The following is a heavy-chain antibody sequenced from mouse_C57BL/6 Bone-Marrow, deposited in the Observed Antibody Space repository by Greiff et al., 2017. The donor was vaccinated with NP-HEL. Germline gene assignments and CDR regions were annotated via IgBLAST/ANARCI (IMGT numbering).Heavy chain of an antibody. D-gene: IGHD1-1*01. CDR3: ARCYYGSSLFAY. V-gene: IGHV1-81*01. CDR1: GYTFTSYG. J-gene: IGHJ3*01. CDR2: IYPRSGNT. Sequence: VQLQQSGAELARPGASVKLSCKASGYTFTSYGISWVKQRTGQGLEWIGEIYPRSGNTYYNEKFKGKATLTADKSSSTAYMELRSLTSEDSAVYFCARCYYGSSLFAYWGQGTLVTVSA.